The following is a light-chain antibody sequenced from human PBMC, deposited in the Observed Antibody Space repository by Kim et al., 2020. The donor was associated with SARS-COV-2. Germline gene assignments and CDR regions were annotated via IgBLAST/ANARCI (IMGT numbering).Light chain of an antibody. CDR3: SSYTVSTTYV. CDR1: SSDVGGYNY. V-gene: IGLV2-14*04. J-gene: IGLJ1*01. CDR2: DVS. Sequence: GQSITISCTGTSSDVGGYNYVYWYQQHPGKAPKLMIYDVSQRPSGVSHRFSGFKSGNTASLTISGLQAEDEADYYCSSYTVSTTYVFGTGTKVTVL.